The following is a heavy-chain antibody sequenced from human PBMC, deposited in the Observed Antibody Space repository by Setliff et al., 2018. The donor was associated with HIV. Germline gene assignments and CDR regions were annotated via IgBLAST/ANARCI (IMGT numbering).Heavy chain of an antibody. CDR2: ISAYDGDT. J-gene: IGHJ4*02. D-gene: IGHD4-4*01. CDR1: GNTFSSYA. Sequence: ASVKVSCKASGNTFSSYAITWVRQAPGQRPEWMGWISAYDGDTKYAQKFHNRLSMTADTSTTTAYMDLRGLTSDDTGVYYCARVGLSAVPFPTVYWGQGTLVTVSS. V-gene: IGHV1-18*01. CDR3: ARVGLSAVPFPTVY.